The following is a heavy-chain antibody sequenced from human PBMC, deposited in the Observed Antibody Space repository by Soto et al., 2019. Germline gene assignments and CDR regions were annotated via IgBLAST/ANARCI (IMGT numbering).Heavy chain of an antibody. Sequence: GESLKISCKGSGYSFTSYWIGWVRQMPGKGLEWMGIIYPGDSDTRYSPSFQGQVTISAEKSISTAYLQWSSLKASDTAMYYCARHVTYYDILTGYPNYYFDYWGQGTLVTVSS. V-gene: IGHV5-51*01. CDR3: ARHVTYYDILTGYPNYYFDY. CDR1: GYSFTSYW. CDR2: IYPGDSDT. D-gene: IGHD3-9*01. J-gene: IGHJ4*02.